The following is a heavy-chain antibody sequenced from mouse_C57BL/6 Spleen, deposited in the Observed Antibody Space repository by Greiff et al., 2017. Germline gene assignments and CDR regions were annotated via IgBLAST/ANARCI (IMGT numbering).Heavy chain of an antibody. CDR1: GYTFTSYW. V-gene: IGHV1-55*01. Sequence: VQLQQSGAELVKPGASVTMSCKASGYTFTSYWITWVKQRPGPGLVWIGDIYTGSGSTNYNEKFKSKATLTVDTSSSTAYMQRSSLASEDAAVYDCAREGYDEGVDYWGQGTTLTVSS. J-gene: IGHJ2*01. D-gene: IGHD2-2*01. CDR3: AREGYDEGVDY. CDR2: IYTGSGST.